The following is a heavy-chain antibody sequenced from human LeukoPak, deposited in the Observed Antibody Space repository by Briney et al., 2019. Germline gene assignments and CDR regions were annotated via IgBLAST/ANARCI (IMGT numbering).Heavy chain of an antibody. CDR1: GYTFTSYY. Sequence: ASVKVSCKASGYTFTSYYMHWVRQAPGQGLEWMGIINPSGGSTGYAQKFQGRVTMTRDMSTSTVYMELSSLRSEDTAVYYCARADRITMVRGATVWFDPWGQGTLVTVSS. CDR3: ARADRITMVRGATVWFDP. V-gene: IGHV1-46*01. J-gene: IGHJ5*02. D-gene: IGHD3-10*01. CDR2: INPSGGST.